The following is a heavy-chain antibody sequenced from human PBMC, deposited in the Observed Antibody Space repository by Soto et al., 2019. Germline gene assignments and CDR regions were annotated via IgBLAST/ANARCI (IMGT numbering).Heavy chain of an antibody. CDR1: GGSISSYY. CDR2: IYYSGST. D-gene: IGHD6-19*01. CDR3: ARSLGWGHDY. Sequence: PSENLSLTCTVSGGSISSYYWSWIRQPPGKGLEWIGYIYYSGSTNYNPSLKSRVTISVDTSKNQFSLKLSSVTAADTAVYYCARSLGWGHDYWGQGTLVTVSA. J-gene: IGHJ4*02. V-gene: IGHV4-59*01.